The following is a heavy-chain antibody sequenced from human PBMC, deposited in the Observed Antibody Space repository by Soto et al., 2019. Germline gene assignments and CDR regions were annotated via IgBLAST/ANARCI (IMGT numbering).Heavy chain of an antibody. Sequence: LRLSCAVSGFTFTNHNMNWVRQAPGKGLEWVSSISSSSSFRNYADSVKGRFSISRDNDKNLVYLQMDSLRAEDTAVYYCARDPPLSVLVVVATDDFWGQGTLVTVSS. V-gene: IGHV3-21*01. CDR3: ARDPPLSVLVVVATDDF. D-gene: IGHD2-21*01. J-gene: IGHJ4*02. CDR1: GFTFTNHN. CDR2: ISSSSSFR.